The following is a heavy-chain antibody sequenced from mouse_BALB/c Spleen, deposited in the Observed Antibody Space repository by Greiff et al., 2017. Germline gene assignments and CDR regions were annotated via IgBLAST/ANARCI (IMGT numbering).Heavy chain of an antibody. CDR1: GFTFSDYY. Sequence: EVQRVESGGGLVRPGGSLKLSCAASGFTFSDYYMYWVRQTPEKRLEWVATISDGGSYTYYPDSVKGRFTISRDNAKNNLYLQMSSLKSEDTAMYYCARDSRLRRGAWFAYWGQGTLVTVSA. V-gene: IGHV5-4*02. CDR2: ISDGGSYT. D-gene: IGHD2-4*01. J-gene: IGHJ3*01. CDR3: ARDSRLRRGAWFAY.